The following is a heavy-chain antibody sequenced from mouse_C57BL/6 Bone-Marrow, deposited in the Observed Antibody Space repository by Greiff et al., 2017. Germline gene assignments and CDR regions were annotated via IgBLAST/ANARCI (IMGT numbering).Heavy chain of an antibody. V-gene: IGHV1-61*01. CDR2: IYPSDSET. J-gene: IGHJ3*01. Sequence: QVQLQQPGAELVRPGSSVKLSCKASGYTFTSYWMDWVKQRPGQGLEWIGNIYPSDSETHYNQKFKDKATLTVDKSSSTAYMQLSSLASEDSAVCYCEKVLAYYGSTSGFAYWGQGTLVTVSA. D-gene: IGHD1-1*01. CDR3: EKVLAYYGSTSGFAY. CDR1: GYTFTSYW.